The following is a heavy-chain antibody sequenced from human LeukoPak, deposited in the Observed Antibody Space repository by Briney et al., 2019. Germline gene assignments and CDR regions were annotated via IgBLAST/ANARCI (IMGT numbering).Heavy chain of an antibody. CDR2: IIPIFDTA. D-gene: IGHD6-13*01. CDR1: GGTFSSYA. Sequence: ASVKVSCKASGGTFSSYAISWVRQAPGQGLEWMRGIIPIFDTANYAQKFQGRVTITADESTSTAYMELSSLRSEDTAVYYCARGTHSSPLDYWGQGTLVTASS. J-gene: IGHJ4*02. CDR3: ARGTHSSPLDY. V-gene: IGHV1-69*13.